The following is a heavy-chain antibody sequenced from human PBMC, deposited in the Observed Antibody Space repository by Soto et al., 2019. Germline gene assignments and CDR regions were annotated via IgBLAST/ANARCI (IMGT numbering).Heavy chain of an antibody. V-gene: IGHV3-30*03. J-gene: IGHJ4*02. D-gene: IGHD2-15*01. CDR2: ISSDGSKK. CDR3: AMDLYGGSSRFDY. CDR1: GFTFSNNG. Sequence: QVQLVESGGGVVQPGRSLRLSCVASGFTFSNNGIHWVRQAPGKGLEWVAVISSDGSKKYYADSVKGRFTISRDNSKNTRSLQMNSLRAEDTAVYYCAMDLYGGSSRFDYWGQGTLVTVSS.